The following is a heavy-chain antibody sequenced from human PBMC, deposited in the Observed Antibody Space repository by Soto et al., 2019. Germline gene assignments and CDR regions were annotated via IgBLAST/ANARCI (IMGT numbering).Heavy chain of an antibody. V-gene: IGHV3-23*01. D-gene: IGHD3-3*01. Sequence: GGSLRLSCAASGFTFSSYAMSWVRQAPGKGLEWVSAISGSGGSTYYADSVKGRFTISRDNSKNQFSLKLSSVTAADTAVYYCARGHYDFWSGYFATIDFWGQGILVTVSS. CDR1: GFTFSSYA. CDR2: ISGSGGST. J-gene: IGHJ4*02. CDR3: ARGHYDFWSGYFATIDF.